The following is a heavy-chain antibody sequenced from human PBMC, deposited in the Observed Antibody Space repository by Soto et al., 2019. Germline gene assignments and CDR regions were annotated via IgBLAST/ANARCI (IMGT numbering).Heavy chain of an antibody. V-gene: IGHV4-39*01. CDR1: GGSISSSSYY. J-gene: IGHJ6*02. CDR3: ARAVCYGIDV. CDR2: IYYSGST. Sequence: PSETLSLTCTVSGGSISSSSYYWGWIRQPPGKGLEWIGSIYYSGSTYYNPSLKSRVTISVDTSKNQFSLKLSSVTAADTAVYYCARAVCYGIDVWGQGTTVTVSS.